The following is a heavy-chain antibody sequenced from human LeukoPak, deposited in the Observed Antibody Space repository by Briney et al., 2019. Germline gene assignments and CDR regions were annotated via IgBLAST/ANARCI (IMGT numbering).Heavy chain of an antibody. D-gene: IGHD3-3*01. CDR3: ARHDRAYYDFWSGNLLYFDY. CDR2: IYHSGST. CDR1: GGSISSGGYY. V-gene: IGHV4-30-2*03. Sequence: SQTLSLTCTVSGGSISSGGYYWSWIWQPPGKGLEWIGYIYHSGSTYYNPSLKSRVTISVDTSKNQFSLKLSSVTAADTAVYYCARHDRAYYDFWSGNLLYFDYWGQGTLVTVSS. J-gene: IGHJ4*02.